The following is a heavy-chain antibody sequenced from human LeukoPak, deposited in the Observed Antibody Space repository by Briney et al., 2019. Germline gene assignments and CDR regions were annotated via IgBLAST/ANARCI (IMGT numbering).Heavy chain of an antibody. Sequence: SETLSLTCTVSGGSISSGSYYWSWIRQPAGKGLEWIGRIYTSGSTNYNPSLESRVTISVDTSKNQFSLKLSSVTAADTAVYYCARDSGGGGGFDYWGQGTLVTVSS. CDR2: IYTSGST. D-gene: IGHD2-15*01. V-gene: IGHV4-61*02. CDR1: GGSISSGSYY. J-gene: IGHJ4*02. CDR3: ARDSGGGGGFDY.